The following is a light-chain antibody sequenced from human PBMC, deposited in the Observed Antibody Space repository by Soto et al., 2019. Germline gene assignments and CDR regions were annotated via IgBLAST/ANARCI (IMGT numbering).Light chain of an antibody. CDR1: QNIGTN. CDR2: DAS. V-gene: IGKV3-15*01. CDR3: KHYNPWPG. J-gene: IGKJ2*01. Sequence: EIVMTQYPATLSVSPGERVTLSCSDSQNIGTNLAGYQHNPGQAPRLLIYDASFRATGIPARFSGSGSGTEFTHTSNSRQAEQFAASCCKHYNPWPGFRQGTKLEI.